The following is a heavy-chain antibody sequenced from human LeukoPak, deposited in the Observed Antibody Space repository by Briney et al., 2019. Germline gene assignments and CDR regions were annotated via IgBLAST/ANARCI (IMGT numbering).Heavy chain of an antibody. V-gene: IGHV3-33*01. CDR2: IWYGGSNK. CDR3: ARVKVRYFDWAPIDY. Sequence: GGSLRLSCAASGFTFSSYGMHWVRQAPGKGLEWVAVIWYGGSNKYYADSVKGRFTFSRDNSKNTLYLQMNSLRAEDTAVYYCARVKVRYFDWAPIDYWGQGTLVTVSS. D-gene: IGHD3-9*01. J-gene: IGHJ4*02. CDR1: GFTFSSYG.